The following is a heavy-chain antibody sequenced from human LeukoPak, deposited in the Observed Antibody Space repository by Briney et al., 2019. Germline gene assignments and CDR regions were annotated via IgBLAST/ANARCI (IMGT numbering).Heavy chain of an antibody. V-gene: IGHV4-59*11. CDR1: GRSISSHY. CDR2: IYYSGST. Sequence: PSETLSLTCTVSGRSISSHYWSSVRQPPGKGLEWLGYIYYSGSTNYNPSLKSRVTISVDTSKNQFSLKLSSVTAADTAVYYCARVNAAGTTSIFDYWGQGTLVTVSS. J-gene: IGHJ4*02. D-gene: IGHD1-7*01. CDR3: ARVNAAGTTSIFDY.